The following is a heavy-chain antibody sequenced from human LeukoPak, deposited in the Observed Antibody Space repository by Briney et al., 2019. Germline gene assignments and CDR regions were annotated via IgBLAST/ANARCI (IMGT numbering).Heavy chain of an antibody. CDR3: ADLGYSD. D-gene: IGHD5-18*01. CDR1: GFTFSSYA. V-gene: IGHV3-23*01. CDR2: ISGSGGST. J-gene: IGHJ4*02. Sequence: GGSLRLSCAASGFTFSSYAMSWVRQAPGKGLEWVSAISGSGGSTYYADSVKGRFSISRDNAKSSLYLQMNSLRLEDTAMYYCADLGYSDWGQGTLVTVSS.